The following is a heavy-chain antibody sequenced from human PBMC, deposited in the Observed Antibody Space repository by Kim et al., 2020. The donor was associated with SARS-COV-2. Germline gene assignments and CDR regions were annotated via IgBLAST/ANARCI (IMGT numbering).Heavy chain of an antibody. D-gene: IGHD2-2*01. CDR1: GFTFGDYA. J-gene: IGHJ4*02. CDR2: ISWNSGSI. Sequence: GGSLRLSCAASGFTFGDYAMHWVRQAPGKGLEWVSGISWNSGSIGYADSVKGRFTISRDNAKNSLYLQMNSLRAEDTALYYCAKGYCSSTSCYIGDYWGQGTLVTVSS. CDR3: AKGYCSSTSCYIGDY. V-gene: IGHV3-9*01.